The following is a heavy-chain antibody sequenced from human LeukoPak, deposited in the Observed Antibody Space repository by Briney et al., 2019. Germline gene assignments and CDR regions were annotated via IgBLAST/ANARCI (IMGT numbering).Heavy chain of an antibody. CDR1: GFSFSDYY. Sequence: GGSLRLSCAASGFSFSDYYMDWVRQAPGKGLEWVGRSRNKANSYTTGYAASVKGRFTISRDASKNSLYLQMNSLKTEDTAVYYCARSSTSGYYWRYFDFWGQGTLVTVSS. CDR3: ARSSTSGYYWRYFDF. CDR2: SRNKANSYTT. J-gene: IGHJ4*02. V-gene: IGHV3-72*01. D-gene: IGHD3-22*01.